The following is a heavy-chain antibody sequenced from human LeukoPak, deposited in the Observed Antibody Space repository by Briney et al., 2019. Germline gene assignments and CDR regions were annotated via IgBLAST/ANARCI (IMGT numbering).Heavy chain of an antibody. CDR1: GGTFSSYA. D-gene: IGHD4-23*01. CDR2: IIPIFGTA. V-gene: IGHV1-69*13. Sequence: GASVKVSCKASGGTFSSYAISWVRQAPGQGLEWMGGIIPIFGTANYAQKFQGRVTITADESTSTAYMELSSLRSEDTTVYYCARRTTVVQSGYRYFDYWGQGTLVTVSS. J-gene: IGHJ4*02. CDR3: ARRTTVVQSGYRYFDY.